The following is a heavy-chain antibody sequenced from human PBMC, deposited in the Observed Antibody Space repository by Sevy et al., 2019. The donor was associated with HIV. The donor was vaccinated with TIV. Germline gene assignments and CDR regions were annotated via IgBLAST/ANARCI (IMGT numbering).Heavy chain of an antibody. CDR1: GYSISSGYY. J-gene: IGHJ4*02. CDR3: ARHLFYYGSGSHFDY. Sequence: SETLSLTCAVSGYSISSGYYWGWIRQPPGKGLEWIGGIYHSGSTYYNPSLKSRVTISVDTSKNQFSLKLSSVTAADTAVYYCARHLFYYGSGSHFDYWGQGTLVTVSS. CDR2: IYHSGST. D-gene: IGHD3-10*01. V-gene: IGHV4-38-2*01.